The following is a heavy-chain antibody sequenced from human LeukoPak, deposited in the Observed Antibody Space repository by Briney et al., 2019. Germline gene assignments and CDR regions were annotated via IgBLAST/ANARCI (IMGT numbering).Heavy chain of an antibody. V-gene: IGHV3-74*01. Sequence: PGGSLRLSCAASGFTFSSYWMHWVRQVPGKGLVWVSRIGPDGSSTTYADYVEGRFTISRDNAKNTLFLQMNSLRAEDTAVYYCARDKYGGNSNAFDIWGQGTLVTVSS. J-gene: IGHJ3*02. D-gene: IGHD4-23*01. CDR2: IGPDGSST. CDR1: GFTFSSYW. CDR3: ARDKYGGNSNAFDI.